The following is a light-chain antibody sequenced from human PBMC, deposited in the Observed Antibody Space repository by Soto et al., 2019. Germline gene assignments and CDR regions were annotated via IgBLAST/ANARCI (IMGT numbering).Light chain of an antibody. CDR3: MQSTQFPYT. J-gene: IGKJ2*01. V-gene: IGKV2-24*01. Sequence: DFVMTQNPLSSPVTLGQPASISCRSSQSLVHSDGNTYLNWLQQRPGQAPRLLIYKTSNRFSGVPDRLRGSGAGTDFTLKISRVEAEDVGVYYCMQSTQFPYTVGQGTKMEIK. CDR1: QSLVHSDGNTY. CDR2: KTS.